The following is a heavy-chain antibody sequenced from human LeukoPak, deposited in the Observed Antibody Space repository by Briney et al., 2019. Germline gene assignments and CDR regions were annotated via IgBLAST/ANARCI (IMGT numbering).Heavy chain of an antibody. CDR2: ISYDGSNK. V-gene: IGHV3-30*18. D-gene: IGHD1-26*01. Sequence: GGSLRLSCAASGFTFSSYGMHWVRQAPGKGLEWVAVISYDGSNKYYADSVKGRFTISRDNSKNTLYLQMNSLRAEDTAVYYCAKDQRWEPTGGFDYWGQGTLVTVSS. CDR1: GFTFSSYG. J-gene: IGHJ4*02. CDR3: AKDQRWEPTGGFDY.